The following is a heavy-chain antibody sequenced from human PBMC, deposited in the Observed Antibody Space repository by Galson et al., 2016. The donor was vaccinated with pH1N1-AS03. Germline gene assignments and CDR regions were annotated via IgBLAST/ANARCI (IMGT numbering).Heavy chain of an antibody. V-gene: IGHV6-1*01. CDR2: TYYRSRWYN. CDR3: VRDFYGDVFGY. D-gene: IGHD4-17*01. J-gene: IGHJ4*02. Sequence: CAISGDSVSSDSAAWNWIRQSPSRGLEWLGRTYYRSRWYNDYAPSLSSRVSFTADTSKNQFSLHLTSVTPEDSATYFCVRDFYGDVFGYWGRGTLVTVSS. CDR1: GDSVSSDSAA.